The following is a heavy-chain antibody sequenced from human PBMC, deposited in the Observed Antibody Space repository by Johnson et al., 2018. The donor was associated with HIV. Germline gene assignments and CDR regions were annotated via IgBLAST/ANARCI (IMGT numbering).Heavy chain of an antibody. CDR1: GFIFSDHY. V-gene: IGHV3-11*04. CDR3: ARERQGAAVGDGFDV. D-gene: IGHD6-19*01. J-gene: IGHJ3*01. CDR2: ISSRGNTR. Sequence: QVQLVESGGGVVQPGRSLRLSCAASGFIFSDHYMSWIRQAPGQGLEWVSYISSRGNTRYYADSVKGRLTISRDNAKNSLYLQMNSLRAEDSAVYYCARERQGAAVGDGFDVWGQGTMVTVSS.